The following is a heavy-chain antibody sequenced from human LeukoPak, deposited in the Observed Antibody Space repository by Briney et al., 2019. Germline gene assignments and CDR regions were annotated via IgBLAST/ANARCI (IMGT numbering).Heavy chain of an antibody. Sequence: GGSLRLSCAASGFTFSSYAMSWVRQAPGKGLEWVSAISGSGGSTYYADSVKGQFTISRDNSKSTLYLQMNSLRAEDTAVYYCAKGSGYYLLGFDYWGQGTLVTVSS. V-gene: IGHV3-23*01. CDR3: AKGSGYYLLGFDY. CDR1: GFTFSSYA. CDR2: ISGSGGST. D-gene: IGHD3-22*01. J-gene: IGHJ4*02.